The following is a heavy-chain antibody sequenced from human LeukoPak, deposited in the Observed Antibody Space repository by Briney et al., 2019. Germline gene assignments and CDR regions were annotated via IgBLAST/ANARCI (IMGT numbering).Heavy chain of an antibody. D-gene: IGHD6-13*01. CDR3: ATIETQQLDPRGWFDP. V-gene: IGHV1-69*13. Sequence: SVKVSCKASGGTFRSYAISWVRHAPGQGLEWMGGIIPIFGTANYAQKFQGRVTITADESTSTAYMELSSLRSEDTAVYYCATIETQQLDPRGWFDPWGQGTLVTASS. CDR2: IIPIFGTA. CDR1: GGTFRSYA. J-gene: IGHJ5*02.